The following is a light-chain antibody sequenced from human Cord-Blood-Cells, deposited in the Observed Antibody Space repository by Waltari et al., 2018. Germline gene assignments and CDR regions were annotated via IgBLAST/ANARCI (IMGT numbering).Light chain of an antibody. Sequence: EIVMPQSPATLSVSPGERATLSCRASRSVSSNLAWYQQKPGQAPSLLISGASTRATGIPGRFSGSGCGTEFTLTISSLQYEDVAVYYCQQYNNWPRTFGQGTKVEIK. CDR2: GAS. J-gene: IGKJ1*01. CDR3: QQYNNWPRT. CDR1: RSVSSN. V-gene: IGKV3-15*01.